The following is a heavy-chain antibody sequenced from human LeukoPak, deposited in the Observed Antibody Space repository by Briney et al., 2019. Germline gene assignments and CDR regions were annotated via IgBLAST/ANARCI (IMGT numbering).Heavy chain of an antibody. CDR2: IIPIHGIA. D-gene: IGHD4-11*01. CDR3: ARPLQDFVFDYYGMDV. V-gene: IGHV1-69*04. CDR1: GGTFSSYA. J-gene: IGHJ6*02. Sequence: ASVKVSCKASGGTFSSYAISWVRQAPGQGLEWMGRIIPIHGIANYAQKFQGRVTITADKSTSTAYMELSSLRSEDTAVYYCARPLQDFVFDYYGMDVWGQGTTVTVSS.